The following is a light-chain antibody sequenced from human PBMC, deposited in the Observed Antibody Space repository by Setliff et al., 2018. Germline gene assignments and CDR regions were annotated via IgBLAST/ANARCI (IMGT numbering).Light chain of an antibody. CDR1: SSDVGGYNY. CDR3: LSYTNSDTVV. V-gene: IGLV2-8*01. CDR2: EVS. Sequence: QSALAQPPSASGSPGQSVTISCTGTSSDVGGYNYVSWYQQLPGKAPKLMISEVSKRPSGVPDRFSGSKSGNTASLTISGLQAEDEADYYCLSYTNSDTVVFGTGTKVTVL. J-gene: IGLJ1*01.